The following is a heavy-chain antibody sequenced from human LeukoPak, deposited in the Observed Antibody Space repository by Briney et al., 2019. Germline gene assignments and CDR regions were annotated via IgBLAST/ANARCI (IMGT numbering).Heavy chain of an antibody. CDR1: GASITNSDTY. Sequence: SETLSLTCTVSGASITNSDTYWTWIRQFPGKGLEWIGYVSYSGSTLYNPSLRSRVIISSDTSKNQFFLKLNSVTAADRALYFCARDPALVRANWYFDPWGRGILVTVSS. CDR2: VSYSGST. D-gene: IGHD3-10*01. CDR3: ARDPALVRANWYFDP. V-gene: IGHV4-31*03. J-gene: IGHJ2*01.